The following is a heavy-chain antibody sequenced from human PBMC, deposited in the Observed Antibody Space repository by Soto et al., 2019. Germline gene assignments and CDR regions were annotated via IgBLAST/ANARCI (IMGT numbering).Heavy chain of an antibody. CDR1: GFTFSSYA. V-gene: IGHV3-30-3*01. CDR3: ARPRGPYYYYGMDV. J-gene: IGHJ6*02. Sequence: QVPLVESGGGVVQPGRSLRLSCAASGFTFSSYAMHWVRQAPGKGLEWVAVISYDGSNKYYADSVKGRFTISRDNSKNTLYLQMNSLRAEDTAVYYCARPRGPYYYYGMDVWGQGTTVTVSS. CDR2: ISYDGSNK. D-gene: IGHD3-10*01.